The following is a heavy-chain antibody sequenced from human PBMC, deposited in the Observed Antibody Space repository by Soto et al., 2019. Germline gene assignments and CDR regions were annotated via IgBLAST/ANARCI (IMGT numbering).Heavy chain of an antibody. CDR1: GGSISSSNW. CDR3: ARVPEYSSSWYFYYYYYYGMDV. CDR2: IYHSGST. V-gene: IGHV4-4*02. J-gene: IGHJ6*02. D-gene: IGHD6-13*01. Sequence: PSETLSLTCAVSGGSISSSNWWSWVRQPPGKGLEWFGEIYHSGSTNYNPSLKSRVTISVDKSKNQFSLKLSSVTAADTAVYYCARVPEYSSSWYFYYYYYYGMDVWGQGTTVTVSS.